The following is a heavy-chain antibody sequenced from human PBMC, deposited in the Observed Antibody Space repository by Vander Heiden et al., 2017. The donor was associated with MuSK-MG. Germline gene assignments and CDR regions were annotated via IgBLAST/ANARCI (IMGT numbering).Heavy chain of an antibody. J-gene: IGHJ4*02. V-gene: IGHV4-61*02. CDR1: GGSISSGSYY. CDR3: ARDGATGTTGY. Sequence: QVQLQESGPGLVKPSQTLSLTCTVSGGSISSGSYYWSWIRQPAGKGLEWIGRIYTIGSTNYNPSLKSRVTISVDTSKNQFSLKLSSVTAADTAVYYCARDGATGTTGYWGQGTLVTVSS. D-gene: IGHD1-1*01. CDR2: IYTIGST.